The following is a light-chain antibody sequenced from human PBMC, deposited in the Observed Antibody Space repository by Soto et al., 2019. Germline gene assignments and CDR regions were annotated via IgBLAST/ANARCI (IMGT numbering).Light chain of an antibody. CDR2: KGS. V-gene: IGKV1-5*03. J-gene: IGKJ1*01. CDR3: QLYAAQSPWT. CDR1: QSLPSTY. Sequence: DVQMTQSPSTLSASVGDKVTITCRASQSLPSTYLAWFQQRTGKAPNVLFYKGSTLASGVSSRLSGSGSGTNFTITISRLPPDDFAIYFCQLYAAQSPWTFGQGTRV.